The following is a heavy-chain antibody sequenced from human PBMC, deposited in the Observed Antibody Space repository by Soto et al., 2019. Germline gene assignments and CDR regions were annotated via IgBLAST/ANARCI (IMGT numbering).Heavy chain of an antibody. CDR3: SRAGVAIATETDN. J-gene: IGHJ4*02. CDR1: GFTFSSYA. D-gene: IGHD2-21*01. V-gene: IGHV3-23*01. Sequence: GGSLRLSCAASGFTFSSYAMSCVRQAPGKGLEWVSAISGSGGSTYYADSVKGRFTISRDNSKNTLYLQMNSLRAEDTAVYYCSRAGVAIATETDNWGPGTLVTV. CDR2: ISGSGGST.